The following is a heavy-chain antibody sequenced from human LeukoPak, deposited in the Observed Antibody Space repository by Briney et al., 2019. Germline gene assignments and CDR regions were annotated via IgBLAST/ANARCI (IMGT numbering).Heavy chain of an antibody. CDR3: ARGPGAISKEAIDI. CDR2: MYHTG. J-gene: IGHJ3*02. V-gene: IGHV4-4*07. Sequence: SETLSLTCTVSGASISNSYWSWIRQPAGKGLEWIGRMYHTGNYNPSLKSRVTMSVDTSKNQFSLKLSSVTVADTAVYYCARGPGAISKEAIDIWGQGTVVTVSS. CDR1: GASISNSY. D-gene: IGHD3-3*01.